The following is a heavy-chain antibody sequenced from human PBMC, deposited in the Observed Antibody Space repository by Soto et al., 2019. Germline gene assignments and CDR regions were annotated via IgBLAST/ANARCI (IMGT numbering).Heavy chain of an antibody. J-gene: IGHJ5*02. Sequence: QVRLVQSGAEVQRPGASVKLSCEASGYTFANYYVHWVRQAPGQGLEWMGKINPSGGATTYAQNFQGRVSMTWDGSAKSVYMEMKSLSGDDTAVYYCAKQTVELSLGGFDPWGQGTPVTVSS. CDR2: INPSGGAT. CDR1: GYTFANYY. V-gene: IGHV1-46*01. D-gene: IGHD3-16*01. CDR3: AKQTVELSLGGFDP.